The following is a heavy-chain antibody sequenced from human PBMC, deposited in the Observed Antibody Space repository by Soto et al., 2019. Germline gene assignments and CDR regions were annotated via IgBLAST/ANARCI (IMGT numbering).Heavy chain of an antibody. J-gene: IGHJ4*02. CDR1: VGSISSSSYY. CDR2: IYYSGST. Sequence: EALSVTCTVSVGSISSSSYYWGWIRQPPGKGLEWIGSIYYSGSTYYNPSLKSRVTISVDTSKNQFSLKLSSVTAADTAVYYCARHVSGWLQFTYFDYWGQGTLVTVSS. CDR3: ARHVSGWLQFTYFDY. D-gene: IGHD5-12*01. V-gene: IGHV4-39*01.